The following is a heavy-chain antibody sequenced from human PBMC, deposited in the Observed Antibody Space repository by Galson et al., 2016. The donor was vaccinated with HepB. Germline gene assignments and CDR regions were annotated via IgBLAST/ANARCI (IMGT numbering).Heavy chain of an antibody. V-gene: IGHV3-30-3*01. J-gene: IGHJ6*02. CDR2: ISYDGSNK. CDR3: ARKDLDYYYYGMDV. Sequence: SLRLSCAASGFTFSSYAMHWVRQAPGKGLEWVAVISYDGSNKYYADSVKGRFTISRDNSKNTLYLQMNSLTAEDTAVYYCARKDLDYYYYGMDVWGQGTTVTVSS. D-gene: IGHD2-15*01. CDR1: GFTFSSYA.